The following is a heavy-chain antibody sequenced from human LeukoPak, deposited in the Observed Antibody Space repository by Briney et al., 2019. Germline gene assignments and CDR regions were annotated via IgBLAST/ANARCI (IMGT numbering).Heavy chain of an antibody. Sequence: PGGSLRLSCAASGFTFDDYAMHWVRQAPGKGLEWVSGISWNSGSIGYADSVKGRFTISRDNAKNSLYLQMNSLRAEDTAVYYCARGGVPDAFDIWGQGTMVTVSS. CDR2: ISWNSGSI. J-gene: IGHJ3*02. V-gene: IGHV3-9*01. CDR1: GFTFDDYA. CDR3: ARGGVPDAFDI.